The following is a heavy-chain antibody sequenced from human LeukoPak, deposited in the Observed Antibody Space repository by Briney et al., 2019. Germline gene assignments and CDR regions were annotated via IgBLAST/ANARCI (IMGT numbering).Heavy chain of an antibody. CDR1: GFTFSTYS. V-gene: IGHV3-48*02. D-gene: IGHD1-26*01. CDR2: ISTSSSTI. Sequence: GGSLRLSCAASGFTFSTYSMDWVRQAAGKGLEWISHISTSSSTIYYADSVKGRFTISRDNAKNSLFLQMNNLRDEDTAVYYCVRGWRSHSFDYWGQGTLVTVSS. CDR3: VRGWRSHSFDY. J-gene: IGHJ4*02.